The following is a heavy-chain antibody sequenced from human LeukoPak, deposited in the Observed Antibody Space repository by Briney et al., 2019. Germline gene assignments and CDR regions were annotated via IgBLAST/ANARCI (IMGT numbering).Heavy chain of an antibody. CDR1: GDSVSSHDAA. CDR3: ARHFGVVITLYYFDY. CDR2: TYYRSRRLN. V-gene: IGHV6-1*01. J-gene: IGHJ4*02. Sequence: SQTLSLTCAISGDSVSSHDAAWNWLRQSPARGLEGLGRTYYRSRRLNDYAVSVKSRITINPDTSKNQFSLQLSSVTAADTAVYYCARHFGVVITLYYFDYWGQGTLVTVSS. D-gene: IGHD3-3*01.